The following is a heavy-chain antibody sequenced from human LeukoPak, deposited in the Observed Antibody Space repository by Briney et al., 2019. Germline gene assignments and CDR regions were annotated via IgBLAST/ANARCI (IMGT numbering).Heavy chain of an antibody. CDR2: ISWNSGSI. D-gene: IGHD4-23*01. Sequence: GGSLRLSCAASGFTFDDYAMHWVRQAPGKGLEWVSCISWNSGSIGYADSVKGRFTISRDNAKNSLYLQMNSLRAEDTALYYCAKDSTRQYGGNSGLFDYWGQGTLVTVSS. V-gene: IGHV3-9*01. CDR1: GFTFDDYA. CDR3: AKDSTRQYGGNSGLFDY. J-gene: IGHJ4*02.